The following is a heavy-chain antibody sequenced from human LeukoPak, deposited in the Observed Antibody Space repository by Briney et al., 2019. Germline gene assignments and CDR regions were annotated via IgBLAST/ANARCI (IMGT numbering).Heavy chain of an antibody. J-gene: IGHJ4*02. V-gene: IGHV7-4-1*02. Sequence: WASVKVSCKASGGTFSSYAISWVRQAPGQGLEWMGWINTNTGNPTYAQGFTGRFVFSLDTSVSTAYLQISSLKAEDTAVYYCASSGIAVALDYWGQGTLVTVSS. D-gene: IGHD6-19*01. CDR1: GGTFSSYA. CDR2: INTNTGNP. CDR3: ASSGIAVALDY.